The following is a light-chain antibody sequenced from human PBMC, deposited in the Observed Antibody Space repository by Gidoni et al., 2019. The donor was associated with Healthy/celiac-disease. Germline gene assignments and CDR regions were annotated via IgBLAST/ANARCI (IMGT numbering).Light chain of an antibody. V-gene: IGKV3-15*01. Sequence: EIVMTQSPATLSVSPGERAPLSCRASQSVSSNLAWYQQKPGQAPRLLIYGASTRATGIPARVSGSGSGTEFTLTISSLQSEDFAVYYCQQYNNWPPLTFXGXTKVEIK. CDR2: GAS. J-gene: IGKJ4*01. CDR3: QQYNNWPPLT. CDR1: QSVSSN.